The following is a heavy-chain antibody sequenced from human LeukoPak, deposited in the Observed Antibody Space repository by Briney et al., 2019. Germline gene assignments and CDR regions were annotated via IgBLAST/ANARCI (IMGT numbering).Heavy chain of an antibody. CDR1: GGSFSGYY. CDR3: AGMTTQQWLERGLRKWFDP. V-gene: IGHV4-34*01. D-gene: IGHD6-19*01. CDR2: FNHSGST. Sequence: PSETLSLTCAVYGGSFSGYYWSWIRQPPGKGLEGFGEFNHSGSTNYNPSLKSRVSISVDTSKNQFSLNLNYVTAADTAVYYCAGMTTQQWLERGLRKWFDPWGQGTLVIVSS. J-gene: IGHJ5*02.